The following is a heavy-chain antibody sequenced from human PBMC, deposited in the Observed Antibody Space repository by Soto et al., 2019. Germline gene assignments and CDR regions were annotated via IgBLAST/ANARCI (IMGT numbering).Heavy chain of an antibody. CDR3: ARKGRGGDLPFDY. V-gene: IGHV4-28*01. D-gene: IGHD2-21*02. J-gene: IGHJ4*02. Sequence: PSETLSLTCAVSGYSISSSNWWGWIRQPPGKGLEWIGYIYYSGSTYYNPSLKSRVTMSVDTSKNQFSLKLSSMTAVDTAVYYCARKGRGGDLPFDYWGQGNLVTVCS. CDR2: IYYSGST. CDR1: GYSISSSNW.